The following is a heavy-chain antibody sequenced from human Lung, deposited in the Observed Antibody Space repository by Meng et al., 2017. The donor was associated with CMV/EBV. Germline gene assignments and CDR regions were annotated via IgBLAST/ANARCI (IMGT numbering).Heavy chain of an antibody. CDR1: GGSISSSSYY. Sequence: SETLSLXXTVSGGSISSSSYYWGWIRQPPGKGLEWIGSIYYSESTYYNPSLKSRVTIFVDTSENQFSLKLTSVTAADTAVYYCARHLGVGAYYDFWSGYSYYFDYWGQGTLVXVSS. V-gene: IGHV4-39*01. CDR2: IYYSEST. CDR3: ARHLGVGAYYDFWSGYSYYFDY. D-gene: IGHD3-3*01. J-gene: IGHJ4*02.